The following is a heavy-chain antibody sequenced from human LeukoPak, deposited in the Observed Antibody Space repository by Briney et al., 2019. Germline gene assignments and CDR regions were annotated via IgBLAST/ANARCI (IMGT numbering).Heavy chain of an antibody. Sequence: PSETLSLTCTVSGDSISSYYWGWIRQSPGKGLESIGYAYYTGSTTYNPSLKSRVTISVDKSKNQFSLKLSSVTAADTAVYYCARAAYISGFYFFDPWGQGTLVTVSS. V-gene: IGHV4-59*01. D-gene: IGHD3-22*01. CDR2: AYYTGST. CDR1: GDSISSYY. CDR3: ARAAYISGFYFFDP. J-gene: IGHJ5*02.